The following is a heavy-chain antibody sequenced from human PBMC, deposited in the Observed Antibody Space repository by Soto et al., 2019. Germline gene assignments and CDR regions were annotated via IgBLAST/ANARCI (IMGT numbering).Heavy chain of an antibody. V-gene: IGHV3-74*01. CDR3: ARDQNYYYYMDV. CDR2: INSDGSST. J-gene: IGHJ6*03. Sequence: GGSLRLSCAASVFPFSSYWMHWVRQAPGKGLVWVSRINSDGSSTSYADSVKGRFTISRDNAKNTLYLQMNSLRAEDTAVYYCARDQNYYYYMDVWGKGTTVTVSS. CDR1: VFPFSSYW.